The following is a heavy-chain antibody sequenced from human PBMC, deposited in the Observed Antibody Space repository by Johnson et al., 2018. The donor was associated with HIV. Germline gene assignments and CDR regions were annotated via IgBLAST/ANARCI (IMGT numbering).Heavy chain of an antibody. Sequence: VQLVESGGGLIQPGGSLRLSCAASGFTFNSYAMSWVRQGPGKGLEWVAAISGSGGSTGYADSVKGRFTISRDNSKNTLYLQMNSLRAEDTAVYYCAKDLIAARRGCDAFDIWGQGTMVTVSS. J-gene: IGHJ3*02. CDR3: AKDLIAARRGCDAFDI. V-gene: IGHV3-23*04. CDR2: ISGSGGST. D-gene: IGHD6-6*01. CDR1: GFTFNSYA.